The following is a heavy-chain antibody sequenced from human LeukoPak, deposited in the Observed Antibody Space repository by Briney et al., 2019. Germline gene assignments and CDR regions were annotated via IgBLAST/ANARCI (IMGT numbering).Heavy chain of an antibody. D-gene: IGHD1-20*01. V-gene: IGHV1-46*01. Sequence: ASVKVSCKASGYTFTSYYMHWVRQAPGQGLEWMGIINPSGGSTSYAQKFQGRVTMTRDTSTSTVYMELSSLRSEDTAVYYCASGGITRNEDYYYGMDVWGKGTTVTVSP. CDR1: GYTFTSYY. CDR3: ASGGITRNEDYYYGMDV. J-gene: IGHJ6*04. CDR2: INPSGGST.